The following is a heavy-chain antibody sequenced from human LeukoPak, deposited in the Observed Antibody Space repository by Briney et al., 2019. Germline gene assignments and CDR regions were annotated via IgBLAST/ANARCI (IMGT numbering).Heavy chain of an antibody. Sequence: SETLSLTCTVSGASISSYFWSWIRQPPGRGLEWIGYISYSGTTNYNPSLKSRVTISVDTSKNQFSLKLSSVTAADTAVYYCARGSEFLEWLPPLDYWGQGTLVTVSS. J-gene: IGHJ4*02. V-gene: IGHV4-59*01. D-gene: IGHD3-3*01. CDR1: GASISSYF. CDR3: ARGSEFLEWLPPLDY. CDR2: ISYSGTT.